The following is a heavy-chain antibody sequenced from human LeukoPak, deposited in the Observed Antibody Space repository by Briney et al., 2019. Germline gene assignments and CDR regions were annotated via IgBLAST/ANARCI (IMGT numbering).Heavy chain of an antibody. CDR2: IYTSGRT. Sequence: SETLSLTCTVSGGSISSYYWSWIRQPAGKGLEWIGRIYTSGRTNYNPSLKSRVTMSVDTSKKQFSLKLSSVTAAGTAVYYCARDPQLGPFDYWGQGTLVTVSS. CDR1: GGSISSYY. V-gene: IGHV4-4*07. D-gene: IGHD6-6*01. CDR3: ARDPQLGPFDY. J-gene: IGHJ4*02.